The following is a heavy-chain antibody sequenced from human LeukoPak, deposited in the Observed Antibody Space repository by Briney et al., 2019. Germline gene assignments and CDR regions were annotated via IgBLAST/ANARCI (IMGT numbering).Heavy chain of an antibody. V-gene: IGHV1-69*06. D-gene: IGHD3-9*01. Sequence: ASVKVSCKASGGTFSSYAISWVRQAPGQGLEWMGGIIPIFGTVNYAQKFQGRVTITADKSTSTAYMELSSLRSEDTAVYYCATYDILTGPPDYWGQGTLVTVSS. CDR1: GGTFSSYA. CDR2: IIPIFGTV. J-gene: IGHJ4*02. CDR3: ATYDILTGPPDY.